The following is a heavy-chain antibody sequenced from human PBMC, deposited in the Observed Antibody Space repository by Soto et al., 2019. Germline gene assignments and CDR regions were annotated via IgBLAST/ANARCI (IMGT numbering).Heavy chain of an antibody. D-gene: IGHD1-7*01. V-gene: IGHV3-23*01. Sequence: GGSLRLSCAASGFTFSNYAMSWVRQAPGKGLEWVSTISGSGGSTYYADSVKGRFTISRDNSKNTLYLQMNSLRAEDTAVYYCAKDFNWNYAWFDPWGQGTLVTVSS. J-gene: IGHJ5*02. CDR1: GFTFSNYA. CDR2: ISGSGGST. CDR3: AKDFNWNYAWFDP.